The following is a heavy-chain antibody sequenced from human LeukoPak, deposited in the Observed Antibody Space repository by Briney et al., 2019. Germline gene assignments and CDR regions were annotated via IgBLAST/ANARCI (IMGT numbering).Heavy chain of an antibody. D-gene: IGHD3-22*01. CDR3: ARVAKYYYDSSGYLDY. CDR1: GYTFTSYG. V-gene: IGHV1-18*01. J-gene: IGHJ4*02. CDR2: ISAYNGNT. Sequence: GASVKVSCKASGYTFTSYGTSWVRQAPGQGLEWMGWISAYNGNTNYAQKLQGRVTMTTDTSTSTAYMELRSLRSDDTAVYYCARVAKYYYDSSGYLDYWGQGTLVTVSS.